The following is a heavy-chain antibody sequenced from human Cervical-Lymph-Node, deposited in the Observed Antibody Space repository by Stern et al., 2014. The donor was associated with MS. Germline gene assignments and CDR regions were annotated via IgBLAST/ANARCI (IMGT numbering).Heavy chain of an antibody. J-gene: IGHJ3*01. Sequence: QVQLVQSGGGVVQPGRSLRLSCAASVNTFRDYGMHWVRQAPGQGLEWVAFTSYDGGNKYYAAFAKGRFTISSDLANNTPYLLLHSLRPDDTAVYYCVKSSTSLIVIALDAFDVWGQGTLVTVSS. D-gene: IGHD2-21*01. V-gene: IGHV3-30*18. CDR2: TSYDGGNK. CDR1: VNTFRDYG. CDR3: VKSSTSLIVIALDAFDV.